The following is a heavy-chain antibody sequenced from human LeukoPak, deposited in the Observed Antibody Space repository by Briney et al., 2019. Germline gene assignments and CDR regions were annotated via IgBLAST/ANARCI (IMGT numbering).Heavy chain of an antibody. V-gene: IGHV4-4*07. Sequence: PSETLSLTCTVSGGSVSSYYWSWIRQPAGKGLEWIGRIYTSGNTNYNPSLKSRVTMSVDTSKNQFSLKLRSVTAADTAVYFCARLKSCTSSSCYTEHAFDIWGQGTMVTVSS. CDR1: GGSVSSYY. CDR3: ARLKSCTSSSCYTEHAFDI. D-gene: IGHD2-2*02. CDR2: IYTSGNT. J-gene: IGHJ3*02.